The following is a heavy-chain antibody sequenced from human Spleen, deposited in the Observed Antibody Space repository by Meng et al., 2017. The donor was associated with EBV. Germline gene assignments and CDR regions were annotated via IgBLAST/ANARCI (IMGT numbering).Heavy chain of an antibody. Sequence: QVQLQQWGAELLKPSETLSLTCAVSGGSVSGFYWIWIRQSPEKGLEWIGESNHSGSTTYNPSLKSRVTISVDTSKDQFSLRLTSVTAADTAIYYCARGRTVARSPWSDPWGQGTLVTVSS. J-gene: IGHJ5*02. V-gene: IGHV4-34*01. CDR3: ARGRTVARSPWSDP. CDR1: GGSVSGFY. CDR2: SNHSGST. D-gene: IGHD6-6*01.